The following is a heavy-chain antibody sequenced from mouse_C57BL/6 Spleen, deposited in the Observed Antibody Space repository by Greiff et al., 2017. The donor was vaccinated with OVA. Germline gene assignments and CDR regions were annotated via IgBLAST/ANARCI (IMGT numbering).Heavy chain of an antibody. J-gene: IGHJ3*01. CDR3: ARGDSNPFAY. D-gene: IGHD2-5*01. Sequence: VQLQQPGAELVKPGASVKLSCKASGYTFTSYWMHWVKQRPGQGLEWIGMFHPNSGSTNYNEKFKSKATLTVDKSSSTAYMQISSLTSEDSADYYCARGDSNPFAYWGQGTLVTVSA. CDR2: FHPNSGST. CDR1: GYTFTSYW. V-gene: IGHV1-64*01.